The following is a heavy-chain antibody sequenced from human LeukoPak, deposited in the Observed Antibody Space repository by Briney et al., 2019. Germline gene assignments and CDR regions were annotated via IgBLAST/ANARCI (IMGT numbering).Heavy chain of an antibody. Sequence: GGSLRLSCAASGFTFSSYEMNWVRQAPGKGLEWVSYISSSGSTIYYADSVKGRFTISRDNAKNSLYLQMNSLRAEDTAVYYCARRGGTATISSYYFDYWGQGTLVTVSS. V-gene: IGHV3-48*03. CDR3: ARRGGTATISSYYFDY. CDR1: GFTFSSYE. CDR2: ISSSGSTI. J-gene: IGHJ4*02. D-gene: IGHD5-24*01.